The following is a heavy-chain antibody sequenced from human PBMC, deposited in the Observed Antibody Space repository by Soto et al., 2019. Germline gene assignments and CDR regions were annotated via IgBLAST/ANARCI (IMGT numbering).Heavy chain of an antibody. CDR3: ARLIGDSWLDS. Sequence: SETLSLTCTVSGGSISSYYWSWIRQPPGKGMEWIGYVHHSWGSTYNPSLQSRVAISLDTSNNHLSLQLDSVTPDDTAVYYCARLIGDSWLDSWGQGTLVTVSS. CDR1: GGSISSYY. V-gene: IGHV4-59*08. J-gene: IGHJ5*01. CDR2: VHHSWGS.